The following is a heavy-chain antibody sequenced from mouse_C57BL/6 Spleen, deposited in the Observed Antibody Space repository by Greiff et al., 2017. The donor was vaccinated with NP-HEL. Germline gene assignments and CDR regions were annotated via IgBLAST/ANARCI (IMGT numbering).Heavy chain of an antibody. J-gene: IGHJ4*01. CDR1: GFTFSSYG. V-gene: IGHV5-6*01. D-gene: IGHD1-1*01. Sequence: EVQLVESGGDLVKPGGSLKLSCAASGFTFSSYGMSWVRQTPDKRLEWVATISSGGSYTYYPDSVKGRFTISRDNAKNTLYLQMSSLKSEDTAMYYCARQASPTVVSMDYWGQGTSVTVSS. CDR2: ISSGGSYT. CDR3: ARQASPTVVSMDY.